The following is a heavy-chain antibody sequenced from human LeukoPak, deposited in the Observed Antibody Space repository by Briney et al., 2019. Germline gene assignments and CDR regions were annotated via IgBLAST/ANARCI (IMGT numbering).Heavy chain of an antibody. CDR2: IYHSGST. D-gene: IGHD4-17*01. V-gene: IGHV4-38-2*02. J-gene: IGHJ4*02. Sequence: SETLSLTCAVSGYSISSGYYWGWIRQPPGKGLEWIGSIYHSGSTYYNPSLKSRVTISVDTSKYQFSLKLSSVTAADTAVYYCAREWTTVTSFDYWGQGTLVTVSS. CDR1: GYSISSGYY. CDR3: AREWTTVTSFDY.